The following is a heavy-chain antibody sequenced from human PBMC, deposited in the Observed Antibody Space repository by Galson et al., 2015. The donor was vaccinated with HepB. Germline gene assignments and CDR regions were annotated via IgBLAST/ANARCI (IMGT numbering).Heavy chain of an antibody. CDR3: AKVLAGGGDWSYYYYGMDV. CDR2: IKQDGSEK. D-gene: IGHD2-21*02. Sequence: SLRLSCAASGFTFSSYWMSWVRQAPGKGLEWVANIKQDGSEKYYVDSVKGRFTISRDNSKNTLYLQMNSLRAEDTAVYYCAKVLAGGGDWSYYYYGMDVWGQGTTVTVSS. CDR1: GFTFSSYW. V-gene: IGHV3-7*01. J-gene: IGHJ6*02.